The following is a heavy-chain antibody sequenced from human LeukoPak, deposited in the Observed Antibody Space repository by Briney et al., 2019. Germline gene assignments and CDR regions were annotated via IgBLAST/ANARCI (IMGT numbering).Heavy chain of an antibody. Sequence: GGSLRLSCAASGFTFSSYAMSWVRQAPGKGLEWVSAISGSGGSTYYADSVKGRFTISRDNSKNTLYLQMNSLRAEDTAVYYCAKDTVPSFVVVVPAVAFDPWGQGTLVTVFS. CDR1: GFTFSSYA. J-gene: IGHJ5*02. D-gene: IGHD2-2*01. CDR2: ISGSGGST. V-gene: IGHV3-23*01. CDR3: AKDTVPSFVVVVPAVAFDP.